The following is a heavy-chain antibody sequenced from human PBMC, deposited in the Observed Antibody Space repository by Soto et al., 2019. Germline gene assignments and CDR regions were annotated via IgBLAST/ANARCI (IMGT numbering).Heavy chain of an antibody. Sequence: GGSLSLSCAASGFTFSSYALHWVRQAPGKMLEWVAAISYDGSNKYYADSVKGRFTISRDNSKNALYLQMNSLRAEDTGVSYCARGGIVVVPVDPDHAFDIWGQGALVTVSS. D-gene: IGHD2-2*01. CDR3: ARGGIVVVPVDPDHAFDI. J-gene: IGHJ3*02. CDR2: ISYDGSNK. CDR1: GFTFSSYA. V-gene: IGHV3-30-3*01.